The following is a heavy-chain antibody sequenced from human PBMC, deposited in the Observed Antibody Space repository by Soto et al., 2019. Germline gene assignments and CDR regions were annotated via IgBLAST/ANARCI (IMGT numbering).Heavy chain of an antibody. CDR2: ISGSGGRT. V-gene: IGHV3-23*01. CDR3: SKGATGCYYYGMDV. J-gene: IGHJ6*02. Sequence: EVQLLESGGGLVQPGGSLRLSCAASGFTCSSYALSWVRQAPGKGLVWVSAISGSGGRTYYADSVKGWFTISRDNSKNTLNLQMNILRAEDTAVYYFSKGATGCYYYGMDVWGQGTTVTVS. CDR1: GFTCSSYA. D-gene: IGHD1-26*01.